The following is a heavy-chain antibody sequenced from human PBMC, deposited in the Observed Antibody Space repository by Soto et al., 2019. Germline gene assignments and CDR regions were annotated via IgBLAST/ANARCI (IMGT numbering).Heavy chain of an antibody. V-gene: IGHV1-69*01. CDR3: AASIAAAGTDLILYYFDY. D-gene: IGHD6-13*01. Sequence: QVQLVQSGAEVKKPGSSVQVSCKASGGTFSSYAISWVRQAPGQGLEWMGGIIPIFGTAKYAQKFQGRVTITADESTSTAYVELSSLRSEDTAVYYCAASIAAAGTDLILYYFDYWGQGTLVNVSS. J-gene: IGHJ4*02. CDR2: IIPIFGTA. CDR1: GGTFSSYA.